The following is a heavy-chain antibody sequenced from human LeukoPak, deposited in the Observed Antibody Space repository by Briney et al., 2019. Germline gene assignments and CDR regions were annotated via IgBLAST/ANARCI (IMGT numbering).Heavy chain of an antibody. CDR2: IVVGSGNT. D-gene: IGHD6-13*01. V-gene: IGHV1-58*01. CDR3: AADHEGATGTFDY. CDR1: GFTFTSSA. Sequence: WASVKVSCKASGFTFTSSAVQWVRQARGQRLEWIGWIVVGSGNTNYAQKFQERVTITRDMSTSTAYMELSSLRSEDTAVYYCAADHEGATGTFDYWGQGTLVTVSS. J-gene: IGHJ4*02.